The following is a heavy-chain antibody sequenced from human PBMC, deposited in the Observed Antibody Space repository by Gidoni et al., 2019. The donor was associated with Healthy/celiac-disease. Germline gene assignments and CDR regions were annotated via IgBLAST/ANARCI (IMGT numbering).Heavy chain of an antibody. CDR3: ARGPYDYVWGSYRLSFFDY. CDR1: GGSFSGSY. D-gene: IGHD3-16*02. V-gene: IGHV4-34*01. CDR2: INHSGST. Sequence: QVQLQQWGAGLLKPSETLSLTCAVYGGSFSGSYWSWIRQPPGKGLEWIGEINHSGSTNYNPSLKSRVTISVDTSKNQFSLKLSSVTAADTAVYYCARGPYDYVWGSYRLSFFDYWGQGTLVTVSS. J-gene: IGHJ4*02.